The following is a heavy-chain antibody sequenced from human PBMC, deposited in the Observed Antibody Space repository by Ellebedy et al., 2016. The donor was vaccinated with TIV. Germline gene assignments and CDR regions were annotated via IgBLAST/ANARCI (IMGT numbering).Heavy chain of an antibody. D-gene: IGHD1-26*01. J-gene: IGHJ6*02. CDR1: GYTFTSYD. CDR3: ARGGARWELSYYYYGMDV. CDR2: IIPIFGTA. V-gene: IGHV1-69*13. Sequence: SVKVSCXASGYTFTSYDINWVRQATGQGLEWMGGIIPIFGTANYAQKFQGRVTITADESTSTAYMELSSLRSEDTAVYYCARGGARWELSYYYYGMDVWGQGTTVTVSS.